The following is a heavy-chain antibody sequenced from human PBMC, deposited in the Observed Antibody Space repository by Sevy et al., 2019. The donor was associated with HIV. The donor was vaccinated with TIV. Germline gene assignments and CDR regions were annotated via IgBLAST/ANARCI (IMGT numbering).Heavy chain of an antibody. D-gene: IGHD2-15*01. Sequence: SETLSLTCTVSGGSISSYYWSWIRQPPGKGLEWIGYIYYSGSTNYNPSLKSRVTISVDTSKNQFSLKLSSVTAAETAVYYCARGQSSIGYCSGGSCLHSNWFDPWGQGTLVTVSS. V-gene: IGHV4-59*01. CDR1: GGSISSYY. J-gene: IGHJ5*02. CDR3: ARGQSSIGYCSGGSCLHSNWFDP. CDR2: IYYSGST.